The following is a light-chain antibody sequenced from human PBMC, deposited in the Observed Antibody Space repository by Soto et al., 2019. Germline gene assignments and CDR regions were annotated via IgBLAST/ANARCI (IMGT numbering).Light chain of an antibody. CDR3: QQRSNWPGAT. CDR1: QSISAW. J-gene: IGKJ5*01. CDR2: KAS. V-gene: IGKV1-5*03. Sequence: IQMTQSPSTLSTSVGDRVSINCRASQSISAWLAWYQQKPGKAPRLLIYKASTLEIGVPSRFSGSGSGTEFTLTISSLEPEDFAVYYCQQRSNWPGATFGQGTRLEIK.